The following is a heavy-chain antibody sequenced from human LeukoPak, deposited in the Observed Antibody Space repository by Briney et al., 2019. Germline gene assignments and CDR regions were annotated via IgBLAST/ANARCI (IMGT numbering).Heavy chain of an antibody. V-gene: IGHV4-59*01. CDR3: ARAGYCSGGSCYSSYYGMDV. D-gene: IGHD2-15*01. J-gene: IGHJ6*02. CDR1: GGSISSYY. Sequence: SETLSLTCTVSGGSISSYYWSWIRQPPGKGLEWIGYIYYSGSTNYNPSLKSRVTISVDTSKNQFSLKLSSVTAADTAVYYCARAGYCSGGSCYSSYYGMDVWGQGTTVTVSS. CDR2: IYYSGST.